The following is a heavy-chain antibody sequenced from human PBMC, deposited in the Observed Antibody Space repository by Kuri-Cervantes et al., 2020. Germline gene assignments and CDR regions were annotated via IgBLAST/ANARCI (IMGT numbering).Heavy chain of an antibody. Sequence: GGSLRLSCAASGFTFDDYAMHWVRQAPGKGLEWVSGISWNSGSIGYADSVKGRFTISRDNAKNSLYLQMNSLRAEDTAVYYCAKDPWLMGFGEDLDYWGQGTLVTVSS. V-gene: IGHV3-9*01. CDR3: AKDPWLMGFGEDLDY. CDR1: GFTFDDYA. CDR2: ISWNSGSI. J-gene: IGHJ4*02. D-gene: IGHD3-10*01.